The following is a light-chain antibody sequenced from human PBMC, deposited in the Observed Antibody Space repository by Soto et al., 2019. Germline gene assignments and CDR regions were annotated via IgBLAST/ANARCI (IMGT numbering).Light chain of an antibody. V-gene: IGLV2-14*03. CDR2: DVT. J-gene: IGLJ2*01. CDR3: SSYAGSSTPYVV. CDR1: SSDVGGYNY. Sequence: QSVLTQPASVSGSPGQSTTISCTGSSSDVGGYNYVSWYQQHPGKAPKLMIYDVTNRPSGVSNRFSGSKSGNTASLTITGLQAEDEADYYCSSYAGSSTPYVVFGGGTKLTVL.